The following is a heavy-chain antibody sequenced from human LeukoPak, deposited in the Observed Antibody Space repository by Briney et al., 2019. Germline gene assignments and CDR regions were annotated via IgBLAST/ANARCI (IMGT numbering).Heavy chain of an antibody. D-gene: IGHD6-13*01. CDR1: GFTFGDYA. V-gene: IGHV3-49*05. J-gene: IGHJ4*02. Sequence: KTGGSLRLSCTASGFTFGDYAMSWFRQAPGKGLEWVGFIRSKAYGGTTEYAASVKGRFTISRDDSKSIAYLRMNSLKTEDTAVYYCTTEPGIAAAAPPPFDYWGQGTLVTVSS. CDR2: IRSKAYGGTT. CDR3: TTEPGIAAAAPPPFDY.